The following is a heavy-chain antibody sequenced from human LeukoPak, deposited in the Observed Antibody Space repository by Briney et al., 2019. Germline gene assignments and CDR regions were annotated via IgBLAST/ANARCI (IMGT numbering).Heavy chain of an antibody. CDR2: VFTSGRT. Sequence: SETLSPTCAVSGASISSYSCWSWIRQPAGKGLEWIGRVFTSGRTDYNPSLKSRVTMSLDTSKNQFSLKLRSVTAADTAVYYCVGDDTGFDPWGQGTLVTVSS. V-gene: IGHV4-4*07. CDR1: GASISSYSC. J-gene: IGHJ5*02. CDR3: VGDDTGFDP.